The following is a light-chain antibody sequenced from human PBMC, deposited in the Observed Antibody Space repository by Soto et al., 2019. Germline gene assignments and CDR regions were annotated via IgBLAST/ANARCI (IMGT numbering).Light chain of an antibody. V-gene: IGLV2-14*01. CDR1: RSDVGGYNY. CDR2: DVS. CDR3: SSYTSSSTQV. Sequence: AQPSPLSGSPGQSITISCTGTRSDVGGYNYVSWYQQHPGKAPKLMIYDVSNRPSGVSNRFSGSKSGNTASLTISGLQAEDEADYYCSSYTSSSTQVFGTGTKVTVL. J-gene: IGLJ1*01.